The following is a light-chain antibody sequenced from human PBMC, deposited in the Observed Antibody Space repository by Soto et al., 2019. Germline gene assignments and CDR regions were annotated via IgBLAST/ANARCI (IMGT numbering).Light chain of an antibody. V-gene: IGLV1-47*02. Sequence: VLTQPPSASGTPGQRVTISCSGRRSNIGTNYVYWYQQFPGTAPKLLIYSNSHRPSGVPDRFSGSKSGTSASLAISGLRSDDEADYYCAAWDDSLSGPVFGGGTKLTVL. CDR3: AAWDDSLSGPV. CDR1: RSNIGTNY. J-gene: IGLJ3*02. CDR2: SNS.